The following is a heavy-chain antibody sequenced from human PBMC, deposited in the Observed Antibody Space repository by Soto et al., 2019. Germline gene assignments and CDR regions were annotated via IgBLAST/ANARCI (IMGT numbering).Heavy chain of an antibody. J-gene: IGHJ5*02. CDR3: AKAPIYSSSSSWFDP. Sequence: PGGSLRLSCAAPGFTFSSYAMSWVRQAPGKGLEWVSAISGSGGSTYYADSVKGRFTISRDNSKNTLYLQMNSLRAEDTAVYYCAKAPIYSSSSSWFDPWGQGTLVTVSS. D-gene: IGHD6-6*01. CDR1: GFTFSSYA. V-gene: IGHV3-23*01. CDR2: ISGSGGST.